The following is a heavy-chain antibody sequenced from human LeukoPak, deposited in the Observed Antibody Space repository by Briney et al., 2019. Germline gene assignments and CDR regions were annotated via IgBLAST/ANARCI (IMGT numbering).Heavy chain of an antibody. J-gene: IGHJ4*02. CDR1: GFTFSSHG. CDR3: ARDWGVDS. V-gene: IGHV3-30*03. D-gene: IGHD3-10*01. Sequence: PGRSLRLSCAASGFTFSSHGMHWVRQAPGKGLEWVAVTSYDGSNKYYADSVKGRFTISRDNSNNTLYLQMNSLRAEDTAVYYCARDWGVDSWGQGTLVTVSS. CDR2: TSYDGSNK.